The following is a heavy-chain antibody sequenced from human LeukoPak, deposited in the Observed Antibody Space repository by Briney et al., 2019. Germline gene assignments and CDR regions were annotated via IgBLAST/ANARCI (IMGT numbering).Heavy chain of an antibody. CDR3: AGSSGWARYFDY. J-gene: IGHJ4*02. CDR1: GFTFSDYW. CDR2: IKQDGSEK. V-gene: IGHV3-7*05. Sequence: RGSLRLSCAASGFTFSDYWMSWVRQAPGKGLEWVANIKQDGSEKYYVDSVKGRFTISRDNAKNSLFLQMNSLRAEDTAVYYCAGSSGWARYFDYWGQGTLVTVSS. D-gene: IGHD6-19*01.